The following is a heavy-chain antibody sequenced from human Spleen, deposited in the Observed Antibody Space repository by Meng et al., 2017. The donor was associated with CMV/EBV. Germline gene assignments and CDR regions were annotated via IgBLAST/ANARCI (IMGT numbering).Heavy chain of an antibody. J-gene: IGHJ4*02. CDR1: GFTFDDYG. CDR2: INWNGGST. D-gene: IGHD2-21*01. V-gene: IGHV3-20*04. Sequence: LSLTCAASGFTFDDYGMSWVRQAPGKGLEWVSGINWNGGSTGYADSVKGRFTISRDNAKNSLYLQMNSLRAEDTALYYCARLPRANCGGDCYFDYWGQGTLVTVSS. CDR3: ARLPRANCGGDCYFDY.